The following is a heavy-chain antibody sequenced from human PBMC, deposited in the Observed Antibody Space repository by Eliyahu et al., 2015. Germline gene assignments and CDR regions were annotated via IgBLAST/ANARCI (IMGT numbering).Heavy chain of an antibody. V-gene: IGHV4-59*01. J-gene: IGHJ4*02. Sequence: QVQLQESGPGLVKPSETLSLTCXXSGGSISSYYWSWIRQPPGKGLEWIGYIYYSGSTNYNPSLKSRVTISVDTSKNQFSLKLSSVTAADTAVYYCARVYSYGYYFDYWGQGTLVTVSS. D-gene: IGHD5-18*01. CDR2: IYYSGST. CDR3: ARVYSYGYYFDY. CDR1: GGSISSYY.